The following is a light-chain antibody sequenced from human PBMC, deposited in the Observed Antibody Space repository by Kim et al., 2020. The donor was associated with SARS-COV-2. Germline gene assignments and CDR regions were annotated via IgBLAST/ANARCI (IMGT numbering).Light chain of an antibody. V-gene: IGLV7-43*01. J-gene: IGLJ3*02. Sequence: PGRTVTLTCASSTGDVTSGNYPSWCQQKPGQAPRQLIYSTTNKQSWTPARFSGSLLGGKAALTLSGVQPEDEADYYCLYYYGGAWVFGGGTKVTVL. CDR1: TGDVTSGNY. CDR3: LYYYGGAWV. CDR2: STT.